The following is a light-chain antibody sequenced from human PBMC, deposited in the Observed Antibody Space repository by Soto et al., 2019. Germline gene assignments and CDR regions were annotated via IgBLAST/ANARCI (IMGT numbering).Light chain of an antibody. CDR2: GAS. V-gene: IGKV3-15*01. CDR1: QSVSSN. J-gene: IGKJ4*01. Sequence: EIVMTQSPATLSVSPGERATLSCRASQSVSSNLAWYQQKPGQAPRLLLYGASTRATGIPARFSGSGSGTEFTLTISSLQSEDVAGYYCQQYNNWPLTFGGGTKVEIK. CDR3: QQYNNWPLT.